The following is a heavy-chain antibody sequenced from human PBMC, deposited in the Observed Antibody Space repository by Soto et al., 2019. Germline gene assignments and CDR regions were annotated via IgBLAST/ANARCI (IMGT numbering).Heavy chain of an antibody. Sequence: ASVKVSCKASGYTFTSYGISWLRQAPGQGLEWMGWISAYNGNTNYAQKLQGRVTMTTDTSTSTAYMELRSLRSDDTAVYYCARVGYCSSTSCQADYYMDVWGKGTTVTVSS. J-gene: IGHJ6*03. D-gene: IGHD2-2*01. CDR1: GYTFTSYG. CDR2: ISAYNGNT. V-gene: IGHV1-18*01. CDR3: ARVGYCSSTSCQADYYMDV.